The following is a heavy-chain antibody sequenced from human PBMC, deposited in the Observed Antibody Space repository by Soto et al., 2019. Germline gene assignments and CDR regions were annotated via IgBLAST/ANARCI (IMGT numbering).Heavy chain of an antibody. CDR1: GGSIRSGTFY. CDR3: ARDNLPGPNWFEA. J-gene: IGHJ5*02. CDR2: IDYSGTT. V-gene: IGHV4-31*03. D-gene: IGHD7-27*01. Sequence: SETLSLTCTVSGGSIRSGTFYWSWIRQRPGKGLEWIGYIDYSGTTYYNPSLKGRISISGDTSKNQFSLSLYSVPAADTAVYLGARDNLPGPNWFEAWGQGLLVTV.